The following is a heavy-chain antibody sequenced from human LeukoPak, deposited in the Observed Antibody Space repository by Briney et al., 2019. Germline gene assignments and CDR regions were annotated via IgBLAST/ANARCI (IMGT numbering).Heavy chain of an antibody. D-gene: IGHD5-18*01. CDR2: ISYDGSNK. CDR3: AKVWRGYSYGLGADV. CDR1: EFTFSSYG. Sequence: GGSLRLSCAASEFTFSSYGMHWVRQAPGKGLEWVAVISYDGSNKYYADSVKGRFTISRDNSKNTLYLQMNSLRAEDTAVYYCAKVWRGYSYGLGADVWGQGTTVTVSS. J-gene: IGHJ6*02. V-gene: IGHV3-30*18.